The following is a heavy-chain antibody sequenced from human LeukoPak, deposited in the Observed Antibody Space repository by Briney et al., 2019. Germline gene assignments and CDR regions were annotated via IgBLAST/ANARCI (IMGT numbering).Heavy chain of an antibody. D-gene: IGHD3-9*01. CDR3: AKNVREADWYYYYMDV. CDR2: ISGYNGNT. CDR1: GYTFTSYG. V-gene: IGHV1-18*01. Sequence: ASVKVSCKASGYTFTSYGISWVRQAPGQGLEWMGWISGYNGNTNYAQKLQGRVTMTTDTSTSTAYMELRSLRSDDTAVYYCAKNVREADWYYYYMDVWGKGTTVTVSS. J-gene: IGHJ6*03.